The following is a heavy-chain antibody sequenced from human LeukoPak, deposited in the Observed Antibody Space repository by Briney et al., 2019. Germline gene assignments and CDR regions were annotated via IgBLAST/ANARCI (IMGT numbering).Heavy chain of an antibody. D-gene: IGHD5-24*01. Sequence: GGSLRLSCAASGFTFDDYAMHWVRQAPGRGLEWVSVISWDGGSTNYADSVKGRFTISRDNSKNSLYLQMNSLRAEDTALYYCAKDGEMATVNSIGGWFDPWGQGTLVTVSS. CDR2: ISWDGGST. V-gene: IGHV3-43D*03. CDR1: GFTFDDYA. J-gene: IGHJ5*02. CDR3: AKDGEMATVNSIGGWFDP.